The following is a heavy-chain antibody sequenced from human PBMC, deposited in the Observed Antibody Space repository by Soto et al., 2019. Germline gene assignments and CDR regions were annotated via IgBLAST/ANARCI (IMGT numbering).Heavy chain of an antibody. CDR1: GGSISSGDYY. J-gene: IGHJ4*02. D-gene: IGHD3-9*01. V-gene: IGHV4-30-4*01. Sequence: SETLSLTCTVSGGSISSGDYYWRWIRQSPGKGLEWIVYIYYSGSTYYNPSLKRRLTISVDTSKNQFSLKLSSVTAADTAVYYCAASMFRYYDILTGYPYFDYSGQGTLVTVSS. CDR2: IYYSGST. CDR3: AASMFRYYDILTGYPYFDY.